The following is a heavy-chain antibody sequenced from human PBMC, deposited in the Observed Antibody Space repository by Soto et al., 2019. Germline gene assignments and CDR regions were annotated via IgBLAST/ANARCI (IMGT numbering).Heavy chain of an antibody. J-gene: IGHJ6*02. CDR2: IIPIFGTA. V-gene: IGHV1-69*12. D-gene: IGHD6-25*01. Sequence: QVQLVQSGAEVKKPGSSVKVSCKASGGTFSRYAISWVRQAPGQGLEWMGGIIPIFGTANYAQKFQGRVTSTADESTSTAYVGLGSLRSEDTAVYYCARQGAALRDYYYGMDVWGQGTTVTVSS. CDR1: GGTFSRYA. CDR3: ARQGAALRDYYYGMDV.